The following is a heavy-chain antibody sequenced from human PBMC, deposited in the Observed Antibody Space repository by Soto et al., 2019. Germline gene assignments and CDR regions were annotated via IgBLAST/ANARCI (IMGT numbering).Heavy chain of an antibody. Sequence: ASVKVSCKASGGTFSNYVIRWVRQAPGQGLEWMGGIIPIFGTANYAQKFQGRVTITADESTSTAYMVLSSLRSEDTAVYYCAGVFSDEKSKYYFDYWGQGTLVTVSS. CDR3: AGVFSDEKSKYYFDY. V-gene: IGHV1-69*13. CDR1: GGTFSNYV. CDR2: IIPIFGTA. D-gene: IGHD1-26*01. J-gene: IGHJ4*02.